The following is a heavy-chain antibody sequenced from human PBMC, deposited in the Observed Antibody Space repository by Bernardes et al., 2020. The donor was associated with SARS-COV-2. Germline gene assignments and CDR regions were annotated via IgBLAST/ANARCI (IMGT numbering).Heavy chain of an antibody. D-gene: IGHD6-13*01. CDR2: IGTAGDT. Sequence: GGSLRLSCAASGFTFSSYDMHWVRQATGKGLEWVSVIGTAGDTYYPGSVKGRFTISRENAKNSLYLQMNSLRAGDTAVYYCARATIAAAPPWYFDLWGRGTLVTVSS. CDR1: GFTFSSYD. V-gene: IGHV3-13*01. CDR3: ARATIAAAPPWYFDL. J-gene: IGHJ2*01.